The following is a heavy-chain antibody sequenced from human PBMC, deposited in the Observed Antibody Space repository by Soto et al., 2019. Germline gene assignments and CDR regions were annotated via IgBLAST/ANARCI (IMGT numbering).Heavy chain of an antibody. CDR2: LYYSGNT. J-gene: IGHJ4*02. D-gene: IGHD1-7*01. CDR3: ARVPTGTTWVTSEY. Sequence: QVQLQESGPGLVKPSETLSLTCTVSGGSVSSGSYYWSWIRQPPGKGLEWIGYLYYSGNTNYNPCLKSRLTISVDTSKNQFSLKLSTVTAADTAVYYCARVPTGTTWVTSEYWGQGTLVTVSS. V-gene: IGHV4-61*01. CDR1: GGSVSSGSYY.